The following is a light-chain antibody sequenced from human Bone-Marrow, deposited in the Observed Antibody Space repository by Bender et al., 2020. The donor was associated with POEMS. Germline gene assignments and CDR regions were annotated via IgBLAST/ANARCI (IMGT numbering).Light chain of an antibody. V-gene: IGLV2-11*01. CDR1: SSDVGGYTS. CDR3: VAWDDTLNGWV. J-gene: IGLJ2*01. CDR2: ADT. Sequence: QSALTQPRSVSGSPGQSVAISCTGTSSDVGGYTSVSWYQQYPGKAPKLFIYADTKRPSGVPDRFSGSKSGNTASLTISGLQAEDEADYYCVAWDDTLNGWVFGGGTKLTVL.